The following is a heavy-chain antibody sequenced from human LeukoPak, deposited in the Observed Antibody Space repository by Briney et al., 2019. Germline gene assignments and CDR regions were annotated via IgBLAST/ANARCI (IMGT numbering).Heavy chain of an antibody. CDR2: ICYSGST. CDR1: GGSISSTNYY. V-gene: IGHV4-39*07. CDR3: ARDPTTVVKRYFDY. D-gene: IGHD4-23*01. J-gene: IGHJ4*02. Sequence: SETLSLTRTVSGGSISSTNYYWGWIRQPPGKGLAWIGSICYSGSTRYNPSLKSRVTISVDTSKNQFSLKLSSVTAADTAVYYCARDPTTVVKRYFDYWGQGTLVTVSS.